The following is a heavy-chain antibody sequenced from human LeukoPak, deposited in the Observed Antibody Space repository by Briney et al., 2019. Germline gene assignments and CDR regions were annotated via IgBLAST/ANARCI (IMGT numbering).Heavy chain of an antibody. CDR1: GYSISSGYY. V-gene: IGHV4-38-2*02. CDR3: ARKSSWYFDF. Sequence: SETLSLTCTLSGYSISSGYYWGWIRQPPGKGLEWIGSIYHSGSTYYNPSLKSPVTISVDTSKNQFSLKLSSVTAADTAVYYCARKSSWYFDFWGQGTLVTVSS. CDR2: IYHSGST. J-gene: IGHJ4*02. D-gene: IGHD6-13*01.